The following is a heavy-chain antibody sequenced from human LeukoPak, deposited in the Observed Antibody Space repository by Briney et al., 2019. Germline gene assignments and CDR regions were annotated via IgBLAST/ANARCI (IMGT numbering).Heavy chain of an antibody. D-gene: IGHD6-6*01. CDR3: ARSIAARPGGSFTFDY. J-gene: IGHJ4*02. Sequence: SETLSLTCAVSGGSLSSSNWWSWVRQPPGKGLEWIGEIYHSGSTNYNPSLKSRVTISVDKSKNQFSLKLSSVTAADTAVYYCARSIAARPGGSFTFDYWGQGTLVTVSS. V-gene: IGHV4-4*02. CDR2: IYHSGST. CDR1: GGSLSSSNW.